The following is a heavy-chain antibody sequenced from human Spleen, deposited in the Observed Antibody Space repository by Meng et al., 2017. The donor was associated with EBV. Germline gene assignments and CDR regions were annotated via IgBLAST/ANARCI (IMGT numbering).Heavy chain of an antibody. Sequence: HTTFKWVVPTLVKPPQTPTLPCTFSGFSLSTSGEGVGWIRQPPGKALEWLALIYWDDDKRYNLSLKSRLTITKDTSKHQVVLTMTNMDPVDTATYYCAHRRPVVAAIPNWFDPWGQGTLVTVSS. CDR1: GFSLSTSGEG. V-gene: IGHV2-5*02. CDR3: AHRRPVVAAIPNWFDP. J-gene: IGHJ5*02. D-gene: IGHD1-26*01. CDR2: IYWDDDK.